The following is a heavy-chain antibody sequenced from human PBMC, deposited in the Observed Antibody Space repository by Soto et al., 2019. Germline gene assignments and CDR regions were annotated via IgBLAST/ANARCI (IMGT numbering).Heavy chain of an antibody. CDR3: ARWWSGSRQGFDP. CDR2: IYYSGST. Sequence: SETLSLTCTVSGDSIMRGSYYWNWIRQHPGTGLEWIGHIYYSGSTYYNTSLKSRVTISVDTSKNQFSLKLSSVTAADTAVYYCARWWSGSRQGFDPWGQGTLVTVSS. CDR1: GDSIMRGSYY. J-gene: IGHJ5*02. D-gene: IGHD3-3*01. V-gene: IGHV4-31*02.